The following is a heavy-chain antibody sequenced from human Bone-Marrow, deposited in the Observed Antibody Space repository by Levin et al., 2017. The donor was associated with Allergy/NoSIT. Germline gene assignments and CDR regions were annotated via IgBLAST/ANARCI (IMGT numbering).Heavy chain of an antibody. J-gene: IGHJ3*02. D-gene: IGHD6-13*01. CDR2: IWYDGSNK. CDR3: ARERSGYSSSWYAAFDI. V-gene: IGHV3-33*01. CDR1: GFTFSSYG. Sequence: GESLKISCAASGFTFSSYGMHWVRQAPGKGLEWVAVIWYDGSNKYYADSVKGRFTISRDNSKNTLYLQMNSLRAEDTAVYYCARERSGYSSSWYAAFDIWGQGTMVTVSS.